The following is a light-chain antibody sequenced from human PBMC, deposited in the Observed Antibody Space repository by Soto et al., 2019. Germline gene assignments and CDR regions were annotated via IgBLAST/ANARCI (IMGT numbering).Light chain of an antibody. Sequence: EIVLTQSPATLSLSPGERATLSCRASQSVGSYLVWYQQKPGQAPRFLISDASRRATGIPARFSGSGSGTDFTLTISGLEPEDFGVYYCQQRNDWPPGYTFGQGTRLEIK. CDR2: DAS. V-gene: IGKV3-11*01. CDR1: QSVGSY. CDR3: QQRNDWPPGYT. J-gene: IGKJ2*01.